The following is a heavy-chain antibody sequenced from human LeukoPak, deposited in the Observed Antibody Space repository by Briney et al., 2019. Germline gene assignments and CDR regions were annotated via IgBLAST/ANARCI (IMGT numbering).Heavy chain of an antibody. Sequence: PGGSLRLSCAASGFTFSSYAMSWVRQAPGKGLEWVSAISGSGGSTYYADSVKGRFTISRDNSKNTLYLQMNSLRAEDTAVYYCARARSCCTNGVCYRYGMDVWGEGTTVTVSS. J-gene: IGHJ6*04. CDR3: ARARSCCTNGVCYRYGMDV. D-gene: IGHD2-8*01. V-gene: IGHV3-23*01. CDR2: ISGSGGST. CDR1: GFTFSSYA.